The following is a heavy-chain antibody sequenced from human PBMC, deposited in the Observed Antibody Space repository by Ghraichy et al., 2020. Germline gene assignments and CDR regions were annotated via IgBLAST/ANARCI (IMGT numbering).Heavy chain of an antibody. CDR3: ARARDDSSGLLAEGFDP. D-gene: IGHD3-22*01. CDR2: INPSGGST. V-gene: IGHV1-46*03. CDR1: GYTFTSYY. Sequence: ASVKVSCKASGYTFTSYYMHWVRQAPGQGLEWMGIINPSGGSTSYAQKFQGRVTMTRDTSTSTVYMELSSLRSEDTAVYYCARARDDSSGLLAEGFDPWGQGTLVTVSS. J-gene: IGHJ5*02.